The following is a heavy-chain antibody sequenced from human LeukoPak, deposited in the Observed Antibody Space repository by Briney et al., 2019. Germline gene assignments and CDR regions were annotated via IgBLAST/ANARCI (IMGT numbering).Heavy chain of an antibody. CDR2: IYTSGST. Sequence: PSETLSLTCTVSGGSISSYYWSWIRQPAGKGLEWIGRIYTSGSTNYNPSLKSRVTMSVDTSKNQFSLKLSSVTAADTAVYYCARAGNPYTGYSSSWYYYYYMDVWAKGPRSPSP. CDR3: ARAGNPYTGYSSSWYYYYYMDV. J-gene: IGHJ6*03. CDR1: GGSISSYY. V-gene: IGHV4-4*07. D-gene: IGHD6-13*01.